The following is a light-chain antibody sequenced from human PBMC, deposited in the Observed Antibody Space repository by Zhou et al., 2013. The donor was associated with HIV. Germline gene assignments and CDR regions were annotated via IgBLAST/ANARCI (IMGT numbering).Light chain of an antibody. CDR2: AAS. J-gene: IGKJ1*01. Sequence: IRVTQSPSSLSASTGDRVTITCRASQGISTYLAWYQQKPGKAPKLMIYAASTLQTGVPSRFSGSGSGTEFTLTIGSLQSDDVATYYCQQYHTFPWTFGQGTDRWKSN. CDR3: QQYHTFPWT. V-gene: IGKV1-8*01. CDR1: QGISTY.